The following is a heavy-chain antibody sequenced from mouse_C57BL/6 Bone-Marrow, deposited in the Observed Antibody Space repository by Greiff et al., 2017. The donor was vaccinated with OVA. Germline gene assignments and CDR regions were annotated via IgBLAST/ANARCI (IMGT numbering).Heavy chain of an antibody. J-gene: IGHJ2*01. D-gene: IGHD1-1*01. CDR2: IDPSDSYT. V-gene: IGHV1-69*01. Sequence: VQLQQPGAELVMPGASVKLSCKASGYTFTSYWMHWVKQRPGQGLEWIGEIDPSDSYTNYNQKFKGKSTLTVDKSSSTAYMQLSSLTSEDSAVYYCARQSLYPYYFDYWGQGTTLTVSS. CDR1: GYTFTSYW. CDR3: ARQSLYPYYFDY.